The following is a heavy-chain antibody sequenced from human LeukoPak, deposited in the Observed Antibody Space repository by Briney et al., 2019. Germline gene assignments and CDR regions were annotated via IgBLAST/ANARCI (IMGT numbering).Heavy chain of an antibody. Sequence: AGGSLRLSCAASGFTFSSYSMNWVRQAPGKGLEWVANINQGGSGKYYVDSVKGRFTISRDNSRNSLYLQMNSLRAEDTAVYYCARTVTSTTNWFDPWGQGTLVTVSS. D-gene: IGHD1-7*01. J-gene: IGHJ5*02. CDR3: ARTVTSTTNWFDP. V-gene: IGHV3-7*01. CDR1: GFTFSSYS. CDR2: INQGGSGK.